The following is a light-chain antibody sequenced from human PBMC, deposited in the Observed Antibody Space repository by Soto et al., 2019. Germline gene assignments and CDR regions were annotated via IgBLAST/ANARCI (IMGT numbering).Light chain of an antibody. V-gene: IGLV2-23*01. CDR3: CLYVGSDSFV. CDR2: EGS. CDR1: TNDVGSYSL. Sequence: QSVLAQPASVSGPLGRSITVSRTGTTNDVGSYSLVSWYQQHAGKAPKLLLYEGSKRPSGVSNRFSGSKSGNTASLTISGLQAEDEADYYCCLYVGSDSFVFGTGTKVTVL. J-gene: IGLJ1*01.